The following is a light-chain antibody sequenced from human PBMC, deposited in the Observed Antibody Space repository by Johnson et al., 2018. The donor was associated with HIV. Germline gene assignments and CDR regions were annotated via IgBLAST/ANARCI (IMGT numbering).Light chain of an antibody. Sequence: QSALTQPPSVSAAPGQTVNISCSGNVSNIESYFVSWYQQLPGAAPTLLIYEDNKRPSGIPDRFSGSKSGTSATLGITGLQTGDEADYYCGTWDSSLSAGWVFGTGTKVTVL. CDR3: GTWDSSLSAGWV. V-gene: IGLV1-51*02. CDR1: VSNIESYF. J-gene: IGLJ1*01. CDR2: EDN.